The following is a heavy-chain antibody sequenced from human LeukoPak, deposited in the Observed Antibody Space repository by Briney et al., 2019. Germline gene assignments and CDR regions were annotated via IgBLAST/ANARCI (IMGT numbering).Heavy chain of an antibody. CDR1: GFTFSSYA. D-gene: IGHD2-2*01. V-gene: IGHV3-23*01. J-gene: IGHJ4*02. CDR2: ISGSGGST. CDR3: ANVVPAAGDDY. Sequence: GGSLRLSCAASGFTFSSYAMSWVRQAPGKGLEWVSAISGSGGSTYYADSVRGRFTISRDNSKNTLYPQMNSLRAEDTAVYYCANVVPAAGDDYWGQGTLVTVSS.